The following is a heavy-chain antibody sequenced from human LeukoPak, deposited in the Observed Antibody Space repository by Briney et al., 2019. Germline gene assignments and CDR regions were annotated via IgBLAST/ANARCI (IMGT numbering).Heavy chain of an antibody. CDR3: ARGKTMVYCGGDCYRFDN. D-gene: IGHD2-21*02. V-gene: IGHV1-2*02. CDR1: GYTFSGYY. J-gene: IGHJ4*02. Sequence: ASVKVSCKASGYTFSGYYMHWVRQAPGQGLELVGWINPNSGGTNYPQKFQGRVTMTRDTSISTAYMELSRLLSGDTAVYYCARGKTMVYCGGDCYRFDNWGQGTLVTVSS. CDR2: INPNSGGT.